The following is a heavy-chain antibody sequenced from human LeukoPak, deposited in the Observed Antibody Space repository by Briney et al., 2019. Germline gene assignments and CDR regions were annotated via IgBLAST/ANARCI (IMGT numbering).Heavy chain of an antibody. V-gene: IGHV4-59*11. D-gene: IGHD4-11*01. J-gene: IGHJ5*02. CDR2: IYYSGST. Sequence: PSETLSLTCTVSGGSISSHYRSWIRQPPGKGLEWIGYIYYSGSTNYNPSLKSRVTISVDTSKNQFSLKLSSVTAADTAVYYCARETRNYDYWFDPWGQGTLVTVSS. CDR1: GGSISSHY. CDR3: ARETRNYDYWFDP.